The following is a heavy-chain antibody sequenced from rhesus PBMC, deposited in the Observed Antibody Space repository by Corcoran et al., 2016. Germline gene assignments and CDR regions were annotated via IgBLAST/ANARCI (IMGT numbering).Heavy chain of an antibody. Sequence: QVQLQESGPGLVKPLETLSLTCAVSGGSIRSTYWSWIRPPPGVGLEWIGYIYGSGSSTNNNPSLKSRVTLSVDTSKNQFSLKLSSVTAADTAVYYCARGLYSSWDDAFDFWGQGLRVTVSS. D-gene: IGHD6-13*01. J-gene: IGHJ3*01. CDR3: ARGLYSSWDDAFDF. CDR1: GGSIRSTY. CDR2: IYGSGSST. V-gene: IGHV4S11*01.